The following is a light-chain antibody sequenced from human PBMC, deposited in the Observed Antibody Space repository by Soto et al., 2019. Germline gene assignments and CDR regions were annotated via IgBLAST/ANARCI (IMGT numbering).Light chain of an antibody. CDR1: TSSIGKTF. V-gene: IGLV1-47*01. CDR3: ASWDNNLSGYV. Sequence: QSVLTQPPSASRTPGQTGNITFSDSTSSIGKTFVYLYQHFPGAAPKLLIYRNTLRPSGVPDRFSAYKSGTSTSLAISGLRSEDEADYYCASWDNNLSGYVFGTGTKVTVL. CDR2: RNT. J-gene: IGLJ1*01.